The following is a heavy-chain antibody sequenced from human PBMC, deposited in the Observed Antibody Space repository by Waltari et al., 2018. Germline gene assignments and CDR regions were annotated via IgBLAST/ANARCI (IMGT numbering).Heavy chain of an antibody. J-gene: IGHJ4*02. Sequence: EAQLVESGGGLVQPGGSLRLSCAASGFPFSNSWLAWVRQAPGQGLGWVANINQDGSEKHYVDSGKGRFTISRDNAKNSLYLQMNSLGAEDTAVYYCARGGGHLPDYWGQGTLVTVSS. CDR2: INQDGSEK. CDR3: ARGGGHLPDY. CDR1: GFPFSNSW. V-gene: IGHV3-7*01.